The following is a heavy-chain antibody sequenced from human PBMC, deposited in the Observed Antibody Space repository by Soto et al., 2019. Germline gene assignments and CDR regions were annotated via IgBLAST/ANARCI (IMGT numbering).Heavy chain of an antibody. CDR3: VRDHNWAFAY. CDR2: ISSSSYI. V-gene: IGHV3-21*01. D-gene: IGHD1-20*01. CDR1: GFTFSSYT. Sequence: GGSLRLSCAASGFTFSSYTMNWVRQAPGKGLEWVSSISSSSYIGYAASVKGRFTISRDNAKDSLYLQMNSLRVEDTALYYCVRDHNWAFAYWAPGTLVTVSS. J-gene: IGHJ4*02.